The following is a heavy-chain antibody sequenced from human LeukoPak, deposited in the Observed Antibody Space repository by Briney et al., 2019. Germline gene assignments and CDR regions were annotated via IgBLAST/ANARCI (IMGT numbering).Heavy chain of an antibody. D-gene: IGHD3-9*01. V-gene: IGHV4-39*01. CDR1: GGSVSSSIYY. CDR2: IYYSRST. J-gene: IGHJ4*02. CDR3: ASRNDILTGYVFDF. Sequence: SETLSLTCTVSGGSVSSSIYYWGWIRQPPGKGLEWIGSIYYSRSTSYNPSLKSRVTISVDTSKNQFSLKLTSVTAADTAVYYCASRNDILTGYVFDFWGQGTLVTVSS.